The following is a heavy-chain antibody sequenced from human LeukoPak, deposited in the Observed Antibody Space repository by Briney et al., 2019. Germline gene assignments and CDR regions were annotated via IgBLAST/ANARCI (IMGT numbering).Heavy chain of an antibody. J-gene: IGHJ4*02. Sequence: SVKVSCKASGGTFSSYAISWVRQAPGQGLEWTGGIIPIFGTANYAQKFQGRVTITADESTSTAYMELSSLRSEDTAVYYCAREGYSGYDLLFFDYWGQGTLVTVSS. CDR3: AREGYSGYDLLFFDY. V-gene: IGHV1-69*13. CDR2: IIPIFGTA. D-gene: IGHD5-12*01. CDR1: GGTFSSYA.